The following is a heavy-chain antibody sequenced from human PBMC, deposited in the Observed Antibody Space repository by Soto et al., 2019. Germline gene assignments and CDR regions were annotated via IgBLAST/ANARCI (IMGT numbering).Heavy chain of an antibody. CDR2: IYYNGRA. D-gene: IGHD3-10*01. V-gene: IGHV4-31*11. Sequence: QVQLQESGPGLVKPSQTLSFTCAVSGASISRGDYYWSWIRQHPGKALEGIGYIYYNGRAYYNPSLNSRVTMSSDTSKNQFSLKLSSVTAADTAVYYCARRGAGSGSFDYWGQGALVTVSS. CDR3: ARRGAGSGSFDY. J-gene: IGHJ4*02. CDR1: GASISRGDYY.